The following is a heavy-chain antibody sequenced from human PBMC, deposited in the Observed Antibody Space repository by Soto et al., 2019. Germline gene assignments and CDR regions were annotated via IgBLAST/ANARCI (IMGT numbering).Heavy chain of an antibody. CDR3: AKLRDFVVLPAGILDY. Sequence: GGSLRLSFAASGFTFRNYNMNWVRQVPGKGLEWVAHISIGGRTINYADSVKGRFTISRDDAENSLNLHMNSLRTEDTAIYYCAKLRDFVVLPAGILDYWGPGTLVTVSS. CDR2: ISIGGRTI. CDR1: GFTFRNYN. D-gene: IGHD2-8*01. J-gene: IGHJ4*02. V-gene: IGHV3-48*04.